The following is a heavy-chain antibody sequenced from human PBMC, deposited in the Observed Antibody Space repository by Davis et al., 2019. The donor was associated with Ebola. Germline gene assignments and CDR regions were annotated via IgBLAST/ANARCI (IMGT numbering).Heavy chain of an antibody. J-gene: IGHJ4*02. D-gene: IGHD7-27*01. Sequence: PGGSLRLSCAASGSTFSNHWMSWVRQAPGKGLEWVANIKPDGSDKYYVDSMKGRFTISRDNAKSSLYLQMNSLRAEDTAMYYCARDIHWARGDWGQGTLVTVSS. CDR1: GSTFSNHW. V-gene: IGHV3-7*01. CDR3: ARDIHWARGD. CDR2: IKPDGSDK.